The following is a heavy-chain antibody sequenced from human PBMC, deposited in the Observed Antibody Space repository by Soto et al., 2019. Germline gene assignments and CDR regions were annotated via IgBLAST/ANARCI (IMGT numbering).Heavy chain of an antibody. CDR2: IYYSGST. Sequence: QVQLQESGPGLVKPSQTLSLTCTVSGGSISSGDYYWSWIRQPPGKGLEWIGYIYYSGSTYYNPSLKSRVTISVDTSKNQFSLKLSSVTAADTAVYYCAREINDYGGATYYYYGMDVWGQGTTVTVSS. CDR1: GGSISSGDYY. D-gene: IGHD4-17*01. CDR3: AREINDYGGATYYYYGMDV. V-gene: IGHV4-30-4*01. J-gene: IGHJ6*02.